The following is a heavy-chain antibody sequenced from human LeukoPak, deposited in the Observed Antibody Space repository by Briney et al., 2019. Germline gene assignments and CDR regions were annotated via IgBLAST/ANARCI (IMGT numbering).Heavy chain of an antibody. CDR1: GGSISSGGYS. V-gene: IGHV4-30-2*01. D-gene: IGHD1-26*01. J-gene: IGHJ4*02. CDR3: ARVGATTRAFDY. CDR2: IYHSGSP. Sequence: PSQTLSLTCAVSGGSISSGGYSWSWIRQPPGKGLEWIGYIYHSGSPYYNPSLKSRVTISVDRSKNQFSLKLSSVTAADTAVYYCARVGATTRAFDYWGQGTLVTVSS.